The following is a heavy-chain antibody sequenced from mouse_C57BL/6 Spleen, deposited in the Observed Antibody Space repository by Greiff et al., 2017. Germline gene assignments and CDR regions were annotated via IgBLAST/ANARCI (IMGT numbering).Heavy chain of an antibody. D-gene: IGHD2-1*01. Sequence: EVQLQQSGPELVKPGASVKISCKASGYSFTGYFMNWVMQSHGKSLEWIGRINPYNGDTFYNQKFKGKATLTVDKSSRTAHMELRSLTSEDSAVYYCARSYYGNPLYAMDYWGQGTSVTVSS. V-gene: IGHV1-20*01. CDR1: GYSFTGYF. CDR2: INPYNGDT. CDR3: ARSYYGNPLYAMDY. J-gene: IGHJ4*01.